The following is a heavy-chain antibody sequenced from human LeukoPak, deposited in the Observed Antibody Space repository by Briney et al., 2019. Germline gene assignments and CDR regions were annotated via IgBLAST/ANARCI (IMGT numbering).Heavy chain of an antibody. J-gene: IGHJ4*02. CDR2: IYYSGST. V-gene: IGHV4-59*01. Sequence: SETLSLTCTVSGGSISSYYWSWIRQPPGKGLEWIGYIYYSGSTTSNPSLNSRVTISVDTSKNQFSLKLTSVTAADAAVYYCARLGYCSSTSCYPDYWGQGTLATVSS. D-gene: IGHD2-2*01. CDR3: ARLGYCSSTSCYPDY. CDR1: GGSISSYY.